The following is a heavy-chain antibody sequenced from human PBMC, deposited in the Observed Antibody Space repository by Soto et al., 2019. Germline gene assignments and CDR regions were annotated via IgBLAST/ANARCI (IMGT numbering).Heavy chain of an antibody. V-gene: IGHV3-23*01. D-gene: IGHD1-26*01. CDR3: AKGRGTNYYYHMDV. CDR2: ITGSGDSA. J-gene: IGHJ6*03. Sequence: EVQLLESGGGLVQPGGSLRLSCAASGFTFNNYAISWVRQAPGKGLEWVSTITGSGDSAYYADSVKGRFIISIDNSKNTLYMQMHSLGAEDSAIYYCAKGRGTNYYYHMDVWGGGTTVTVSS. CDR1: GFTFNNYA.